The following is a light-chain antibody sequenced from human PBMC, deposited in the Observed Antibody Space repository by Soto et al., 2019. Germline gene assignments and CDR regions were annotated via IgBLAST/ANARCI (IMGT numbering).Light chain of an antibody. Sequence: DIQMTQSPSTLSASVGDRVTITCRASQSVRSWLAWYQQKPGRSPKSLIYDASSLESAVPLRFSGRGSGTDFTLTISSLQPEDFATYFCLQVASFPITFGQGTRMEIK. CDR3: LQVASFPIT. CDR1: QSVRSW. V-gene: IGKV1-5*01. J-gene: IGKJ5*01. CDR2: DAS.